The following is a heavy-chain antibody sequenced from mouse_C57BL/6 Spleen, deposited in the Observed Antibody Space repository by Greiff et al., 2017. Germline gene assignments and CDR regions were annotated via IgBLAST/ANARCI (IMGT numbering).Heavy chain of an antibody. Sequence: VQLQQSGAELVRPGASVKLSCKASGYTFTDYYINWVKQRPGQGLEWIARIYPGSGNTYYNEKFKGKATLTAEKSSSPAYMQLSSLTSEDSAVYFCARTWYYGNSYYFDYWGQGTTLTVSS. D-gene: IGHD2-1*01. CDR2: IYPGSGNT. V-gene: IGHV1-76*01. CDR3: ARTWYYGNSYYFDY. CDR1: GYTFTDYY. J-gene: IGHJ2*01.